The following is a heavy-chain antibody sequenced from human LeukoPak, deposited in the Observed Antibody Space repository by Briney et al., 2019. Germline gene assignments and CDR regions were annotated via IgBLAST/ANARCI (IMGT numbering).Heavy chain of an antibody. CDR2: ISGSGGST. D-gene: IGHD1-26*01. CDR3: AKDRRREGATDY. V-gene: IGHV3-23*01. Sequence: GGSLRLSCAASGFTFSSYAMSWVRQAPGKGLEWVSAISGSGGSTYYTDSVKGRFTISRDNSKNTLYLQMNSLRAEDTAVYYCAKDRRREGATDYWGQGTLVTVSS. CDR1: GFTFSSYA. J-gene: IGHJ4*02.